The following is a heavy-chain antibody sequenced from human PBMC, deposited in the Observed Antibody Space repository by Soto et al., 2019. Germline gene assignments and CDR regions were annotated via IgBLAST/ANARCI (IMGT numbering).Heavy chain of an antibody. V-gene: IGHV1-58*01. CDR2: IVVGSGNT. D-gene: IGHD2-2*01. J-gene: IGHJ4*02. CDR3: AKAREYNYALDH. CDR1: GFTFTSSA. Sequence: ASVKVSCKASGFTFTSSAVQWVRQARGQRLGWIGWIVVGSGNTNYAQKFQERVTITRDMSTSTAYMELSSLRSEDTALYFCAKAREYNYALDHWGQGILVTVSS.